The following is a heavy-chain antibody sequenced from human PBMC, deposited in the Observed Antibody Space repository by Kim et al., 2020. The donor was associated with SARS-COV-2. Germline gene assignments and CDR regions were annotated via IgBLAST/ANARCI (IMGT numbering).Heavy chain of an antibody. Sequence: GGSLRLSCATSGFTLSGYWMHWVRHVPGKGLVWVSRINSDGSLTKTADSVKGRFTISRDNAQNKAYLQMNSLRAEDTGLYYCARVGCSGGSCSYYGYYY. D-gene: IGHD2-15*01. CDR3: ARVGCSGGSCSYYGYYY. J-gene: IGHJ6*03. CDR1: GFTLSGYW. V-gene: IGHV3-74*01. CDR2: INSDGSLT.